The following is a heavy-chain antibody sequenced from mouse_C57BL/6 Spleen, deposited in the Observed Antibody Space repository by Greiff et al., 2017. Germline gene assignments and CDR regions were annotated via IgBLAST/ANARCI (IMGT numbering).Heavy chain of an antibody. CDR2: IYPSDSDT. CDR3: AKEGKYSGSSYSFGC. CDR1: GYTFTSYW. V-gene: IGHV1-61*01. Sequence: QVQLQQPGAELVRPGSSVKLSCKASGYTFTSYWMDWVKQRPGQGLEWIGNIYPSDSDTHYNQKFKDKATLTVDKSSSTAYMQLSSLTSEDSAVYCGAKEGKYSGSSYSFGCWGQGTTLTVSS. J-gene: IGHJ2*01. D-gene: IGHD1-1*01.